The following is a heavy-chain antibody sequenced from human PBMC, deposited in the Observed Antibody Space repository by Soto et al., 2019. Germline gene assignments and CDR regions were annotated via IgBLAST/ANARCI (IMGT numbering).Heavy chain of an antibody. D-gene: IGHD2-21*01. CDR1: GGSISTNNW. V-gene: IGHV4-4*02. CDR2: IYHSGTS. J-gene: IGHJ6*02. CDR3: AIAPQPYYYYYGMDV. Sequence: QVQLQESGPGLVKPSGTLSLTCAVSGGSISTNNWWNLVRQAPGKGLEWIGQIYHSGTSNYNPSLGSRVTISVDESKNQLSLKLRSVTAADTAVYFCAIAPQPYYYYYGMDVWGQGTTVTVSS.